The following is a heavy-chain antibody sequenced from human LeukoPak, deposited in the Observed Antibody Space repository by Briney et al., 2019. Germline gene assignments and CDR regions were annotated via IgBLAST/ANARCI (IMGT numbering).Heavy chain of an antibody. CDR2: IYYSGST. J-gene: IGHJ3*02. V-gene: IGHV4-39*07. CDR1: GGSISSSSYY. Sequence: SETLSLTCTVSGGSISSSSYYWGWIRQPPGKGLEWIGSIYYSGSTYYNPSLKSRVTISVDTSKNQFSLKLSSVTAADTAVYYCARDRPGGIVGAFDIWGQGTMVTVSS. D-gene: IGHD1-26*01. CDR3: ARDRPGGIVGAFDI.